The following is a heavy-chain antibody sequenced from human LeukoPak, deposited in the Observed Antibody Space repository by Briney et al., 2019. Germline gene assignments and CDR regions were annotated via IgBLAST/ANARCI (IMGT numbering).Heavy chain of an antibody. CDR1: GFTFSSYA. CDR3: VRFGESSIDY. V-gene: IGHV3-23*01. J-gene: IGHJ4*02. Sequence: PGGSLRLSCAASGFTFSSYAMSWVRQAPGKGLEWVSAISGSGGSTYYADSVKGRFTISRDNAKNSLYLQMNSLRAEDTAVYYCVRFGESSIDYWGQGTLVTVSS. CDR2: ISGSGGST. D-gene: IGHD3-10*01.